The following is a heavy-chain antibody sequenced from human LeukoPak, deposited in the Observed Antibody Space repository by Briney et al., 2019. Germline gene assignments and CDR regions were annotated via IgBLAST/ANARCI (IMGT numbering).Heavy chain of an antibody. J-gene: IGHJ1*01. CDR1: GYTFTGYY. CDR3: ARGSFSADAPLVHDYFHH. D-gene: IGHD5-18*01. Sequence: ASVKVSCKASGYTFTGYYIHWVRQAPGQGLEWMGWINPNSGGTNYAQKFQGRVTMTRDTSISTAYMELSRLRADDTAVYYCARGSFSADAPLVHDYFHHWGQGTLVTDSS. CDR2: INPNSGGT. V-gene: IGHV1-2*02.